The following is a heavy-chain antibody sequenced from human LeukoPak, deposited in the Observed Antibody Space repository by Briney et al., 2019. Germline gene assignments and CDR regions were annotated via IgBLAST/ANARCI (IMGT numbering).Heavy chain of an antibody. J-gene: IGHJ4*02. Sequence: GASVKVSCKASGYTFTGYYMHWVRQAPGQGLEWMGWITPNSGGTNYAQKFQGWVTMTRDTSISTAYMELSRLRSDDTAVYYCARGGVITFGGVIVPFDYWGQGTLVTVSS. CDR2: ITPNSGGT. V-gene: IGHV1-2*04. CDR1: GYTFTGYY. D-gene: IGHD3-16*02. CDR3: ARGGVITFGGVIVPFDY.